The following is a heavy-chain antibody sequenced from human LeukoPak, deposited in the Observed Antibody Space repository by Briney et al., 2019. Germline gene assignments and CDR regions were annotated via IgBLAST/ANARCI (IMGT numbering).Heavy chain of an antibody. D-gene: IGHD5-24*01. CDR3: ARRRLATNPYYFDY. V-gene: IGHV5-51*01. J-gene: IGHJ4*02. Sequence: GGSLKISCKGSGSSFTTYWIGWVRQLPGKGLEWMGIIYPGDSDTRYSPSFQGQVTISADKSISTAYLQWSSLKAADTAMYYCARRRLATNPYYFDYWGQGTLVTVSS. CDR1: GSSFTTYW. CDR2: IYPGDSDT.